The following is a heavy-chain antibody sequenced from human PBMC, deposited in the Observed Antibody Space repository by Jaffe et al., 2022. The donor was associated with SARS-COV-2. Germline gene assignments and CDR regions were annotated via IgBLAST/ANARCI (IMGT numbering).Heavy chain of an antibody. CDR3: ARRRYSDSNGHYYYFDF. J-gene: IGHJ4*02. CDR1: GASINTNYYS. D-gene: IGHD3-22*01. CDR2: IYYGGTT. Sequence: QLQLQESGPGLVKPSETLSLTCTVSGASINTNYYSWGWVRQPPGKGLEWIASIYYGGTTSYNPSLKSRLTISADTSENQFSLKLSSVSAADTAVYYCARRRYSDSNGHYYYFDFWGQGTLVTVSS. V-gene: IGHV4-39*01.